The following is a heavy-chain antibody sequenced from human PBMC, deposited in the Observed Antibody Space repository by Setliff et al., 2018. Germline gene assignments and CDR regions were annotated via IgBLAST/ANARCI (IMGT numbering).Heavy chain of an antibody. CDR1: GDSISSGSYY. D-gene: IGHD3-10*01. CDR3: ARVADGSGSFYLGFDY. J-gene: IGHJ4*02. V-gene: IGHV4-31*03. CDR2: IFHSGST. Sequence: KPSETLSLTCTVSGDSISSGSYYWNWIRQHPEKGLEWLGYIFHSGSTHYNSSLKSRITISIGTSKNHFSLELNSVTAADSAVYYCARVADGSGSFYLGFDYWGQGILVTVSS.